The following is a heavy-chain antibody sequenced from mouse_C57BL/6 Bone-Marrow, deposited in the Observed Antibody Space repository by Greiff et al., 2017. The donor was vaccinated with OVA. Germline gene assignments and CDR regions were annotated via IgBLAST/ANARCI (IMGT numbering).Heavy chain of an antibody. V-gene: IGHV1-69*01. CDR2: IDPSDSYT. CDR1: GYTFTSYW. CDR3: ARQGHRAYAMDY. Sequence: QVQLQQPGAELVMPGASVKLSCKASGYTFTSYWMHWVKQRPGQGLEWIGEIDPSDSYTNYNQKFKGKSTLTVDKSSSTAYMQLSSLTSEDSAVYYCARQGHRAYAMDYWGQGTSVTVSS. J-gene: IGHJ4*01. D-gene: IGHD3-3*01.